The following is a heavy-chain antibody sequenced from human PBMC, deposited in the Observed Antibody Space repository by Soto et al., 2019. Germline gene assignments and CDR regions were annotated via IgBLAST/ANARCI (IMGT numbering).Heavy chain of an antibody. V-gene: IGHV3-23*01. Sequence: GGSLRLSCAASGCKFRSYARNWVRQDPGKGLEWVSAISGSGGSTYYADSVKGRFTISRDNSKNTLYLQMNSLRAEDTAVYYCASAAREYYYYGMDVWGQGTTVTVSS. CDR2: ISGSGGST. J-gene: IGHJ6*02. CDR1: GCKFRSYA. CDR3: ASAAREYYYYGMDV.